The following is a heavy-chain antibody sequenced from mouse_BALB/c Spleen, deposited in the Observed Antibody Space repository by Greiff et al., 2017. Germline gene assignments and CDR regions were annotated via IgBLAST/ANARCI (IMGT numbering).Heavy chain of an antibody. J-gene: IGHJ1*01. CDR1: GFNIKDYY. V-gene: IGHV14-1*02. D-gene: IGHD1-1*01. CDR3: ARYYYGTRYFDV. CDR2: IDPENGNT. Sequence: VQLQQSGAELVRPGALVKLSCKASGFNIKDYYMHWVKQRPEQGLEWIGWIDPENGNTIYDPKFQGKASITADTSSNTAYLQLSSLTSEDTAVYYCARYYYGTRYFDVWGAGTTVTVSA.